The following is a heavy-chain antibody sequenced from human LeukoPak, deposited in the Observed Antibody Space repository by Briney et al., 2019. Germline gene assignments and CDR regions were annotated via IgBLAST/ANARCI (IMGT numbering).Heavy chain of an antibody. D-gene: IGHD3-22*01. CDR1: GGSISSGDYY. J-gene: IGHJ4*02. V-gene: IGHV4-30-4*08. CDR2: IYYSGST. CDR3: AREWTSGDGSGYPYYFDY. Sequence: SETLSLTCTVSGGSISSGDYYWSWIRQPPGKGLEWIGYIYYSGSTYYNPSLKSRVTISVDTSKNQFSLKLSSVTAADTAVYYCAREWTSGDGSGYPYYFDYWGPGTLVTVSS.